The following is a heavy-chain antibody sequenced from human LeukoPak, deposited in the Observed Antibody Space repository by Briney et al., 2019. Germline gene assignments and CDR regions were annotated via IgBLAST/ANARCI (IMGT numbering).Heavy chain of an antibody. CDR2: IIPIFGTA. V-gene: IGHV1-69*01. CDR3: ARATPASRIAAAGWGAFDI. CDR1: GGTFSSYA. Sequence: SMKVSCKASGGTFSSYAISWVRQAPGQGLEWMGGIIPIFGTANYAQKFQGRVTITADESTSTAYMELSSLRSEDTAVYYCARATPASRIAAAGWGAFDIWGQGTMVTVSS. D-gene: IGHD6-13*01. J-gene: IGHJ3*02.